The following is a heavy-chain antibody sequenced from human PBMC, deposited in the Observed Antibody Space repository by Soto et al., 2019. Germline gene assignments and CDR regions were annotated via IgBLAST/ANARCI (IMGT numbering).Heavy chain of an antibody. CDR1: GFPFSKAW. V-gene: IGHV3-15*01. CDR2: IKSKADGGTT. CDR3: TTVLGYCSGGNCFTFDY. J-gene: IGHJ4*02. D-gene: IGHD2-15*01. Sequence: EVQLVESGGGLVKPGGSLRLSCAASGFPFSKAWMSWVRQVPGKGLEWVGRIKSKADGGTTDYAAPVKGRFTISSDDSSKTLYLQMNSLKTEDTAVYYCTTVLGYCSGGNCFTFDYWGQGAVVTVSS.